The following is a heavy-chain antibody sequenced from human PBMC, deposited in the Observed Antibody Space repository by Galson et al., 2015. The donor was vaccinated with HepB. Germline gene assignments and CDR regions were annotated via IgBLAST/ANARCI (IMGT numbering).Heavy chain of an antibody. V-gene: IGHV1-3*01. CDR2: INAGNGNT. CDR3: ARVVVGATFRYYYYGMDV. CDR1: GYTFTSYA. Sequence: SVKASCKASGYTFTSYAMHWVRQAPGQRLEWMGWINAGNGNTKYSQKFQGRVTITRDTSASTAYMELSSLRSEDTAVYYCARVVVGATFRYYYYGMDVWGQGTTVTVSS. D-gene: IGHD1-26*01. J-gene: IGHJ6*02.